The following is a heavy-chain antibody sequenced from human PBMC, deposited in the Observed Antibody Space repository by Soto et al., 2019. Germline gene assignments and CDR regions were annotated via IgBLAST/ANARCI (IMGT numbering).Heavy chain of an antibody. J-gene: IGHJ6*02. D-gene: IGHD3-10*01. CDR3: AKDYGRNYYYYCGMDV. Sequence: EVQLVESGGVVVQPGGSLRLSCAVSGFTFDDYTMHWVRQAPGKGLEWVSLISWDGDRTYYVDYVKGRFTISRDNSNSSLNLQMNSLKTEDTALYYCAKDYGRNYYYYCGMDVWGQGTTVTVSS. CDR2: ISWDGDRT. CDR1: GFTFDDYT. V-gene: IGHV3-43*01.